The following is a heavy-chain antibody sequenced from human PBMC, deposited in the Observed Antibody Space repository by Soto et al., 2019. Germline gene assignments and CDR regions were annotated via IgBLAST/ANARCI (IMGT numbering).Heavy chain of an antibody. V-gene: IGHV3-7*01. J-gene: IGHJ4*02. CDR2: VKQDGSEK. CDR1: GFTFSSYW. D-gene: IGHD5-18*01. CDR3: ARDPQLLPAFFDY. Sequence: GGSLRLSCAASGFTFSSYWMSWVRQAPGKGLEWVANVKQDGSEKYYVDSVKGRFTISRDNAKNSLYLQMNSLRAEDTAVYYCARDPQLLPAFFDYWGQGTLVTVSS.